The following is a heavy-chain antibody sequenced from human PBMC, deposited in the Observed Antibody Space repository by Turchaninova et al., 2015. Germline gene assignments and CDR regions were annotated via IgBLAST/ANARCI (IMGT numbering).Heavy chain of an antibody. CDR1: GGSFSGYY. CDR2: INHSGST. D-gene: IGHD3-22*01. V-gene: IGHV4-34*01. J-gene: IGHJ4*02. CDR3: ARGRYYDSSGYCDFDY. Sequence: QVQLQQWGAGLLTPSETLSLPCAVYGGSFSGYYWSWIPQPPGKGLEWIGEINHSGSTNYNPSLKSRVTISVDTSKNQFSLNLSSVTAADTAVYYCARGRYYDSSGYCDFDYWGQGTLVTVSS.